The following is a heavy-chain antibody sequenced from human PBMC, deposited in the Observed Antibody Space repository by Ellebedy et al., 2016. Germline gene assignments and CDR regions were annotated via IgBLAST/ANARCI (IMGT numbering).Heavy chain of an antibody. D-gene: IGHD2-21*02. J-gene: IGHJ5*02. CDR2: INAGNGNT. CDR3: AREATVTAFWFDP. V-gene: IGHV1-3*01. Sequence: ASVKVSCKASGYTFSDYGIHWVRQAPGQRLEWMGWINAGNGNTKYSQKFQGRVTISRDTSASTAYMGLSSLRSEDTAVYYCAREATVTAFWFDPWGQGTLVTVSS. CDR1: GYTFSDYG.